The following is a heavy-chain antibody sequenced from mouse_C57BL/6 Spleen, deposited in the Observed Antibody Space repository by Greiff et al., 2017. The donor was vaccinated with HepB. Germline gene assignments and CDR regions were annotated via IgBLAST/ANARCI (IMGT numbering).Heavy chain of an antibody. D-gene: IGHD2-4*01. CDR1: GYTFTDYY. Sequence: EVQLQQSGPELVKPGASVKISCKASGYTFTDYYMNWVKQSHGKSLEWIGDINPNNGGTSYNQKFKGKATLTVDKSSSTAYMELRSLTSEDSAVYYCARMGDYGNPYYYAMDYWGQGTSVTVSS. CDR2: INPNNGGT. J-gene: IGHJ4*01. V-gene: IGHV1-26*01. CDR3: ARMGDYGNPYYYAMDY.